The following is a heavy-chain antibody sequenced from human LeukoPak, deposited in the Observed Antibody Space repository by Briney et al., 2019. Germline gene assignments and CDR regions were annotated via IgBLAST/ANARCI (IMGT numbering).Heavy chain of an antibody. CDR3: ARPAAGTWYFDY. Sequence: KSSGTLSLTCAVSGGSISSSNWWSWVRQPPGKGLEWIGEIYHSGSTNYNPSLKSRVTMSVDKSKNQFSLKLSSVTAADTAVYYCARPAAGTWYFDYWGQGTLVTVSS. CDR2: IYHSGST. D-gene: IGHD6-13*01. V-gene: IGHV4-4*02. CDR1: GGSISSSNW. J-gene: IGHJ4*02.